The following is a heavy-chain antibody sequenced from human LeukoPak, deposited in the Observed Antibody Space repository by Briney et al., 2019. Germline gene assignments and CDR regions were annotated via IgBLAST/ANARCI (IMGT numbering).Heavy chain of an antibody. CDR3: ARVASGASPYYYYMDV. V-gene: IGHV4-38-2*01. Sequence: SETLSLTCALSGYSISSGYYWGWIRQPPGKGLEWIGSIYHSGSTYYNPSLKSRVTISVDTSKNQFSLKLSSVTAADTAVYYCARVASGASPYYYYMDVWGKGTTVTVSS. J-gene: IGHJ6*03. D-gene: IGHD4/OR15-4a*01. CDR2: IYHSGST. CDR1: GYSISSGYY.